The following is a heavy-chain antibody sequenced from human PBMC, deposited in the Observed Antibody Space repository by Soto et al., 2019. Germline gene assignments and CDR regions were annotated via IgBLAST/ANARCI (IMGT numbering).Heavy chain of an antibody. Sequence: QVQLQESGPGLVKPSQTLSLTCTVSGGSISSGGYYWSWIRQHPGKGLEWIGYIYYSGSTYYNPSLKSRVTISVDTSKNQFSLKLSSVTAADTAVYYCAGDRPRGDYEWDAFDIWGQGTMVTVSS. D-gene: IGHD4-17*01. CDR3: AGDRPRGDYEWDAFDI. CDR2: IYYSGST. V-gene: IGHV4-31*03. CDR1: GGSISSGGYY. J-gene: IGHJ3*02.